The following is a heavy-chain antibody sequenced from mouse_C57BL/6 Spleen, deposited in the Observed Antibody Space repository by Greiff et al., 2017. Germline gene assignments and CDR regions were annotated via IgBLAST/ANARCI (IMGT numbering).Heavy chain of an antibody. V-gene: IGHV1-69*01. J-gene: IGHJ2*01. D-gene: IGHD1-1*01. CDR2: IDPSDSYT. CDR3: ARWTTRENFDY. CDR1: GYTFTSYW. Sequence: QVQLQQPGAELVMPGASVKLSCKASGYTFTSYWMHWVKQRPGQGLEWIGEIDPSDSYTNYNQKFKGKSTLTVDKSSSTAYMQLSSLTSEDSAVYYCARWTTRENFDYWGQGTTLTVSS.